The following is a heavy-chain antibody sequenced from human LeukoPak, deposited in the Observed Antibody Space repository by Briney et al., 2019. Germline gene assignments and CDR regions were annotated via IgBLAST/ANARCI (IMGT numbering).Heavy chain of an antibody. D-gene: IGHD1-26*01. CDR2: INSDGSST. J-gene: IGHJ4*02. Sequence: GGSLRLSCAASGFTFSSYWMHWVRQAPGKGLVWVSRINSDGSSTSYADSVKGRFTISRDNAKNTLYPQMNSLRAEDTAVYYCARGRYSGSYLDYWGQGTLVTVSS. V-gene: IGHV3-74*01. CDR3: ARGRYSGSYLDY. CDR1: GFTFSSYW.